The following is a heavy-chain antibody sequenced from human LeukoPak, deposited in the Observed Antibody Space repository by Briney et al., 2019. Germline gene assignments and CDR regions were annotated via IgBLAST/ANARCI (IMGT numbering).Heavy chain of an antibody. Sequence: SETLSLTCTVSGGSVSSGSYYWSWIRQPPGKGLEWIGYIYYSGSTNYNPSLKSRVTISVDTSKNQFSLKLSSVTAADTAVYYCAREGSWNDYWGQGTLATVSS. CDR2: IYYSGST. D-gene: IGHD2-15*01. J-gene: IGHJ4*02. CDR3: AREGSWNDY. CDR1: GGSVSSGSYY. V-gene: IGHV4-61*01.